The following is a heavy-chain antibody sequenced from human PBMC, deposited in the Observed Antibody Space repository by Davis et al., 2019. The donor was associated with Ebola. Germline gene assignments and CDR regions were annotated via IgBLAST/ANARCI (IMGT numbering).Heavy chain of an antibody. D-gene: IGHD3-16*01. CDR3: ARALGGEDD. J-gene: IGHJ4*02. CDR1: GFIVSSNY. Sequence: GGSLKLSCAASGFIVSSNYMSWVRQAPGKGLEWVSVIYSGGTTNYADSVKGRFTVSRDNAKNSLYLQMNSLRAEDTAVYYCARALGGEDDWGQGTLVTVSS. CDR2: IYSGGTT. V-gene: IGHV3-53*01.